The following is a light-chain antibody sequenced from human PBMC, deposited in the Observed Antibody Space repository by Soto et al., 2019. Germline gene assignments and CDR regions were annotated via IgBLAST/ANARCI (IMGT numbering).Light chain of an antibody. J-gene: IGLJ3*02. Sequence: QSALTQPASVSGSPGQSITISCTGTGGDVGSYNLVSWYQQHPGQAPKLMIYEGSKRPSGVSNRFSGSKSGKTASLTIVGVQAEDEADYYCASYAGGSTRVFGGGTKVTVL. V-gene: IGLV2-23*01. CDR3: ASYAGGSTRV. CDR1: GGDVGSYNL. CDR2: EGS.